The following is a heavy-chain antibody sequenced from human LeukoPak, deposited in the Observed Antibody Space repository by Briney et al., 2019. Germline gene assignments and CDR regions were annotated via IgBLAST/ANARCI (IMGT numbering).Heavy chain of an antibody. V-gene: IGHV1-69*04. J-gene: IGHJ3*02. D-gene: IGHD3-10*01. CDR2: IIPILGIA. CDR1: GGTFSSYA. CDR3: ARHDGSGFI. Sequence: GASVKVSCKASGGTFSSYAISWVRQAPGQGLEWMGRIIPILGIANYAQKFQGRVTITADKSTSTAYMEPSSLRSEDTAVYYCARHDGSGFIWGQGTMVTVSS.